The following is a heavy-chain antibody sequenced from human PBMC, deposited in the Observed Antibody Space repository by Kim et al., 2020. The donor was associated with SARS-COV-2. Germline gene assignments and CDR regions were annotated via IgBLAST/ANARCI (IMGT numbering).Heavy chain of an antibody. Sequence: GGSLRLSCAASGFTFSSYGMHWVRQAPGKGLEWVAVISYDGSNKYYADSVKGRFTISRDNSKNTLYLQMNSLRAEDTAVYYCAKDQWLATPDYWGQGTLVTVSS. CDR3: AKDQWLATPDY. J-gene: IGHJ4*02. CDR1: GFTFSSYG. D-gene: IGHD6-19*01. CDR2: ISYDGSNK. V-gene: IGHV3-30*18.